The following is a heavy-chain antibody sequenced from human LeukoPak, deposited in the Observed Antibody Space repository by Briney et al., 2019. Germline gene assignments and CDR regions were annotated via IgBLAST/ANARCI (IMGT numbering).Heavy chain of an antibody. V-gene: IGHV3-30*18. CDR1: GFTFSSYG. CDR2: ISYDGSNK. J-gene: IGHJ6*03. CDR3: AKVALGYWYYMDV. Sequence: GGSLRLSCAASGFTFSSYGMHWVRQAPGKGLEWVAVISYDGSNKYYADSVKGRFTISRDNSKNTLYLQMNSLRAEDTAVYYCAKVALGYWYYMDVWGKGTTVTVSS. D-gene: IGHD3-16*01.